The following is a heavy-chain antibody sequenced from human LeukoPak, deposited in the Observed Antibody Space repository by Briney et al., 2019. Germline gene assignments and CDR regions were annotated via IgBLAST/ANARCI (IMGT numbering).Heavy chain of an antibody. CDR1: GFTFSSYA. D-gene: IGHD6-13*01. V-gene: IGHV3-23*01. CDR3: ARGLYSSSWAGGFDY. CDR2: ISGSGGST. J-gene: IGHJ4*02. Sequence: GGSLRLSCAASGFTFSSYAMSWVRQAPGKGLEWVSAISGSGGSTYYADSVKGRFTISRDNAKNTLYLQMNSLRAEDTAVYYCARGLYSSSWAGGFDYWGQGTLVTVSS.